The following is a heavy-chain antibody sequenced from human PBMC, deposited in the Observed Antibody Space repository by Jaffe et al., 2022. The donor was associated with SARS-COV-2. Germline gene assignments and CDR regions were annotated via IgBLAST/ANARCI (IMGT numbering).Heavy chain of an antibody. CDR2: IYWDDER. V-gene: IGHV2-5*02. CDR3: AHAKRDNSASHYRPGGYYYYYLMDV. CDR1: GFSLSSSGVG. J-gene: IGHJ6*02. D-gene: IGHD3-22*01. Sequence: QITLKESGPTMVKPTDTLTLTCSFSGFSLSSSGVGVGWIRQRPGVAPEWLTFIYWDDERLYSSSLMTRLSIAKYTSVNQVVLTLTNMDPVDTGTYYCAHAKRDNSASHYRPGGYYYYYLMDVWGQGIMVTVS.